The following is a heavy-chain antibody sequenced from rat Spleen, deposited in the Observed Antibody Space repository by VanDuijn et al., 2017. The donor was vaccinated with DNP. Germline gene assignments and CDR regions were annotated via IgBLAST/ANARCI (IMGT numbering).Heavy chain of an antibody. D-gene: IGHD1-4*01. CDR1: GFTFSDYY. CDR3: ARGSSLPGYLDY. J-gene: IGHJ2*01. Sequence: EVQLVESGGGLVQPGGSLTLSCAASGFTFSDYYMAWVRQSPTKGLEWVAIISHSDGITYYPDSVKGRFTISRDNSQSSLYLQMNSLKSEDTATYYCARGSSLPGYLDYWGQGVLVTVSS. V-gene: IGHV5-20*01. CDR2: ISHSDGIT.